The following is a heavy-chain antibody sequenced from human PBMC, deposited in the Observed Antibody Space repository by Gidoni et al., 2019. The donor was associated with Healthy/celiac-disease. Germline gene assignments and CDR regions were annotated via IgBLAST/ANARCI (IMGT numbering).Heavy chain of an antibody. D-gene: IGHD2-2*01. V-gene: IGHV4-34*01. CDR1: GGSFSGYY. CDR3: ARGPIIVVVPGRYYGMDV. J-gene: IGHJ6*02. CDR2: INHSGST. Sequence: QVQLQQWGAGLLKPSETLSLTCAVYGGSFSGYYCSWIRQPPGKGLEWIGEINHSGSTNYNPSLKSRVTISVDTSKNQFSLKLSSVTAADTAVYYCARGPIIVVVPGRYYGMDVWGQGTTVTVSS.